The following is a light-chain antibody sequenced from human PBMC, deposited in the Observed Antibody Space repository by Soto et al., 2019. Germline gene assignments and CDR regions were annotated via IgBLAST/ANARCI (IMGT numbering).Light chain of an antibody. J-gene: IGLJ1*01. CDR3: SSFISRATRYV. CDR2: DVT. V-gene: IGLV2-14*03. Sequence: QSALTQPASVSGSPGQSITISCSGTSNDVCAYNFVSWYQQHPGRAPKLILYDVTSRPSNVAIRLSLSKSGNTASLSISGLRHDDEADYFCSSFISRATRYVCGSGTKVTVL. CDR1: SNDVCAYNF.